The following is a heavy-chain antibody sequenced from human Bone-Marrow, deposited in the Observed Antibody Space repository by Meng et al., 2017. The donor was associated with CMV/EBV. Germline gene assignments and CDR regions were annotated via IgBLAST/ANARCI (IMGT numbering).Heavy chain of an antibody. Sequence: GESLKISCAASGFTFSSYSMNWVRQAPGKGLEWVSSISSSSSYIYYADSVKGRFTISRDNAKNSLYLQMNSLRAEDTAVYYCARDPRAYFDYWGQGKLVTVSS. CDR1: GFTFSSYS. CDR2: ISSSSSYI. V-gene: IGHV3-21*01. CDR3: ARDPRAYFDY. J-gene: IGHJ4*02.